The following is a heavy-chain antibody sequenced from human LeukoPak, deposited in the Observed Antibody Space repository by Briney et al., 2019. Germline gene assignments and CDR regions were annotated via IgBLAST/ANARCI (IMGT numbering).Heavy chain of an antibody. Sequence: GGSLRLSCAASGFTFSTYSMHWVRQAPGKGLVWVSLINSDGSSTTYADSVKGRFTISRDNARNTLYLQMNSLRAEDTAVYYCARAADGVVVVAALDYWGQGTLATVSS. CDR1: GFTFSTYS. J-gene: IGHJ4*02. V-gene: IGHV3-74*01. CDR2: INSDGSST. D-gene: IGHD2-15*01. CDR3: ARAADGVVVVAALDY.